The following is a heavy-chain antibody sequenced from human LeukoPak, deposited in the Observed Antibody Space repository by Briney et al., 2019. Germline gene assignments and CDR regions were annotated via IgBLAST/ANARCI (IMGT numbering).Heavy chain of an antibody. J-gene: IGHJ4*02. CDR3: ARPFRYRSSG. CDR2: IKQEGSEK. V-gene: IGHV3-7*02. CDR1: GFTFCSYC. D-gene: IGHD6-6*01. Sequence: SGGSLRLSCAASGFTFCSYCMSWGRQAPGKGLEWVANIKQEGSEKYYVDSVKGRFTISRDNAKNSLYLQMNSLRAEDTAVYYCARPFRYRSSGWSQGTLVTVSS.